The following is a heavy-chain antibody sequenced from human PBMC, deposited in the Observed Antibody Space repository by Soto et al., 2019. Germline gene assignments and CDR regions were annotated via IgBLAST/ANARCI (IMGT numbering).Heavy chain of an antibody. CDR3: ARDTGGRESYYYYYGMDV. V-gene: IGHV4-31*03. D-gene: IGHD3-10*01. CDR1: GGSISSGGYY. Sequence: SETLSLTCTVSGGSISSGGYYWSWIRQHPGKGLEWIGYIYYSGSTYYNPSLKSRVTISVDTSKNQFSLKLSSVTAADTAVYYCARDTGGRESYYYYYGMDVWGQGTTVTVSS. J-gene: IGHJ6*02. CDR2: IYYSGST.